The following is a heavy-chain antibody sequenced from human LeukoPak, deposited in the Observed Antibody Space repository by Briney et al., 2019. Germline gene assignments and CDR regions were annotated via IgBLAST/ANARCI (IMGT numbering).Heavy chain of an antibody. Sequence: GGSLRLSCAASGFTFSNYGMNWVRQAPGKGLEWVSGISPSGDITYYADSVKGRFTVSRDNSKNTLYLQMNSLRAEDTAVYYCAKDLHIVVVTASDAFGIWGQGTMVTVSS. CDR1: GFTFSNYG. D-gene: IGHD2-21*02. CDR2: ISPSGDIT. J-gene: IGHJ3*02. V-gene: IGHV3-23*01. CDR3: AKDLHIVVVTASDAFGI.